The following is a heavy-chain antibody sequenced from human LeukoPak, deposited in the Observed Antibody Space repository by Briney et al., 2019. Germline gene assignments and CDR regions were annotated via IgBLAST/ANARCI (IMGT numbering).Heavy chain of an antibody. CDR3: ARRCSGGSCSNWFDP. D-gene: IGHD2-15*01. V-gene: IGHV4-34*01. CDR2: INHSGST. Sequence: SETLSLTCAVYGGSFSGYYWSWIRQPPGKGLEWIGEINHSGSTNYNPSLKSRVTISVDTSKNQFSLKLSSVTAADTAVYYCARRCSGGSCSNWFDPWGQGTLVTVSS. J-gene: IGHJ5*02. CDR1: GGSFSGYY.